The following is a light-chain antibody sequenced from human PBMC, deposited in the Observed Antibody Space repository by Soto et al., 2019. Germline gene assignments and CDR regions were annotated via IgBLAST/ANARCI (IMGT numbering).Light chain of an antibody. CDR1: QSISSY. Sequence: DIQMTQSPSSLSASVGDRVTITCRASQSISSYLNWYQQTPGKAPKLLIYAASSLQSGVPSRFSGSGSGTDFTLTISRLQHEDFATYYCQQSYSSPRKFGQGTKVDIK. V-gene: IGKV1-39*01. CDR2: AAS. CDR3: QQSYSSPRK. J-gene: IGKJ1*01.